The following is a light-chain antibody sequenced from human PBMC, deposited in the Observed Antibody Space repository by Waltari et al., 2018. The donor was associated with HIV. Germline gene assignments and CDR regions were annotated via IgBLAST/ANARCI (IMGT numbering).Light chain of an antibody. CDR2: SYN. Sequence: QSVLIQPPSPCETPGQRVTISSSGRSSHIGTHNANWYPHLPGTAPKLLIYSYNQRPSGVPDRFSGSKSGTSASLAISGLQSEDEADYYCASWDDSLNGYVFGTGTKVTVL. J-gene: IGLJ1*01. CDR3: ASWDDSLNGYV. CDR1: SSHIGTHN. V-gene: IGLV1-44*01.